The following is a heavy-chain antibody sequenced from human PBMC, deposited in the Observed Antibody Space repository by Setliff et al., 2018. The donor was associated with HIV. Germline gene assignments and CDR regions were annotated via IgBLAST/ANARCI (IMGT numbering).Heavy chain of an antibody. Sequence: SVKVSCKASGDTSSTYAINWVRQAPGQGLEWMGQFIPILDITNYAQKFQGRVTITADKFANTMYMEMTSLTSEDTAVYYCAGPRGDEAFDIWGQGTMVTVSS. CDR3: AGPRGDEAFDI. CDR2: FIPILDIT. D-gene: IGHD3-10*01. J-gene: IGHJ3*02. CDR1: GDTSSTYA. V-gene: IGHV1-69*10.